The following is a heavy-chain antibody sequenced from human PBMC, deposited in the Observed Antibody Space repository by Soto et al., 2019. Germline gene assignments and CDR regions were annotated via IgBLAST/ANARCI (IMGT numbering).Heavy chain of an antibody. Sequence: PGGSLRLSCAASGFTFSSYAMHWVRQAPGKGLEWVAVISYDGSNKYYADSVKGRFTISRDNSKNTLYLQVNSLRAEDTAVYYCARDGSYSSGWELDYWGQGTLVTVSS. CDR3: ARDGSYSSGWELDY. CDR1: GFTFSSYA. J-gene: IGHJ4*02. V-gene: IGHV3-30-3*01. CDR2: ISYDGSNK. D-gene: IGHD6-19*01.